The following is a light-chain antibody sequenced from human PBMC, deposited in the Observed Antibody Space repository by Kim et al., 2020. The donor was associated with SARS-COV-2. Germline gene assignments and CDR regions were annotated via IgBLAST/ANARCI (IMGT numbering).Light chain of an antibody. CDR1: QRVSSTY. J-gene: IGKJ1*01. V-gene: IGKV3-20*01. CDR3: QQYGSSPPNT. Sequence: GERAHPSCRASQRVSSTYLACYQQKPGLAPRLLIYGASSRATGIPDRFSGSGSGTDFTVTISRLEPEDCAVYYCQQYGSSPPNTFGQGTKVDIK. CDR2: GAS.